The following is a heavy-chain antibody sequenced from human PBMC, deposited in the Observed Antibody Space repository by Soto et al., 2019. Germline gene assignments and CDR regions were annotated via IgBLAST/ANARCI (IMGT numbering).Heavy chain of an antibody. D-gene: IGHD3-9*01. J-gene: IGHJ4*02. V-gene: IGHV3-23*01. CDR1: GFTFSTYT. Sequence: EVQLLESGGHLVQPGGSLRLACAASGFTFSTYTMHWVRQAPGKGLEWVSGVGAFGQTTYYADSVKGRFTISRDKSKNMLFLQMSSLRAEDTAVYYCAKDRHSDGIWTSHYWGQGTLVHLSS. CDR2: VGAFGQTT. CDR3: AKDRHSDGIWTSHY.